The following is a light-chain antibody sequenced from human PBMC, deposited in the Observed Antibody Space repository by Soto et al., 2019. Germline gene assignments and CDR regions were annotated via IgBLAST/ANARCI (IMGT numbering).Light chain of an antibody. CDR3: QQYNNWPLWT. J-gene: IGKJ1*01. V-gene: IGKV3-15*01. CDR2: GAS. Sequence: EIVMTQSPATLSVSPGERATLSCRASQSVSSNLAWYQQQPGQAPRLLIYGASTRATGIPARFSGSGSGTEFTPTISSLQSEDFAVYYCQQYNNWPLWTFGQGTKVDIK. CDR1: QSVSSN.